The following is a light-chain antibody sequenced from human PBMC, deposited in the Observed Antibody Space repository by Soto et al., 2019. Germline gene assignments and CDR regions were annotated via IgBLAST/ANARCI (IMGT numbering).Light chain of an antibody. J-gene: IGKJ1*01. V-gene: IGKV3-20*01. CDR2: GAS. CDR3: QQYGSSGT. Sequence: EIVITQPPATLSVSPGERATLSCRASQSVSSNLAWYQQKPGQAPRLLIYGASTRATDIPDRFSGSGSGTDFTLTISRLEPEDFAVYYCQQYGSSGTFGQGTKVDI. CDR1: QSVSSN.